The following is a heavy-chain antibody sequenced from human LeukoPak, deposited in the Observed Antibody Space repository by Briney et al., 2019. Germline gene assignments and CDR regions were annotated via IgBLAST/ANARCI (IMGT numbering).Heavy chain of an antibody. D-gene: IGHD4-11*01. V-gene: IGHV3-30*18. CDR1: GFTFSSYG. CDR2: ISYDGSNK. J-gene: IGHJ4*02. Sequence: GGSLRLSCAASGFTFSSYGMHWVRQAPGKGLEWVAVISYDGSNKYYADSVKGRFTISRDNSKNTLYLQMNSLRAEDTAVYYCGKNGNSNYVLDYWGQGTLVTVPS. CDR3: GKNGNSNYVLDY.